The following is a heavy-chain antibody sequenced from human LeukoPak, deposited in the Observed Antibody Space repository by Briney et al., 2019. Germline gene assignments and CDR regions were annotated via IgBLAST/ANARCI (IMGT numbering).Heavy chain of an antibody. J-gene: IGHJ4*02. CDR1: GFTFSSYW. CDR2: IKQDGSEK. D-gene: IGHD3-22*01. CDR3: ASIYDSSGYYHQGPGDDY. Sequence: PGGSLRLSCAASGFTFSSYWMSWVRQAPGKGLEWVANIKQDGSEKYYVDSVKGRFTISRDNAKNSLYLQMNSLRAEDTAVYYCASIYDSSGYYHQGPGDDYWGQGTLVTVSS. V-gene: IGHV3-7*01.